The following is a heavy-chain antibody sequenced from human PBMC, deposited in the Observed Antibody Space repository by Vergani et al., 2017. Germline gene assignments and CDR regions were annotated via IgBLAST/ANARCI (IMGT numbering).Heavy chain of an antibody. J-gene: IGHJ4*02. V-gene: IGHV4-59*01. CDR3: ARSEESQEFSGYGPRWIPFDY. D-gene: IGHD5-12*01. CDR1: GGSISSYY. CDR2: IYYSGST. Sequence: QVQLQESGPGLVKPSETLSLTCTVSGGSISSYYWSWIRQPPGKGLELIGYIYYSGSTHYNPSLKSRVTISVDTSKNQFSLKLSSVTAADTAVYYCARSEESQEFSGYGPRWIPFDYWGQGTLVTVSS.